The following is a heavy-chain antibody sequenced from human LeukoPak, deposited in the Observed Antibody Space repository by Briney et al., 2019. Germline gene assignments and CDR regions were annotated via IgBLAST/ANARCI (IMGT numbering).Heavy chain of an antibody. V-gene: IGHV3-30-3*01. J-gene: IGHJ6*02. CDR2: ISYDGTNK. CDR3: ASGIAVAGPYYYYGMDV. Sequence: PGRSLRLSCAASGFIFSSYAMHWVRQAPGKGLEWVAIISYDGTNKYYADSVKGRFTISRDNSKNTLYLQMNSLRSEDTAVYYCASGIAVAGPYYYYGMDVWGQGTTVTVSS. CDR1: GFIFSSYA. D-gene: IGHD6-19*01.